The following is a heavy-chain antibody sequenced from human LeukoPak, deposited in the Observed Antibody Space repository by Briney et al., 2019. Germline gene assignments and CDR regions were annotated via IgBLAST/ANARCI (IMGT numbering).Heavy chain of an antibody. CDR1: GYTLTGYF. CDR2: INPNSCGS. CDR3: ARSNRYCSGGSCYRRSWFDP. J-gene: IGHJ5*02. V-gene: IGHV1-2*06. D-gene: IGHD2-15*01. Sequence: ASVKDSRMASGYTLTGYFMHWVRPAPGQGGEWMGRINPNSCGSNYAQKFQGRVTMTRDTSISTAYMELSRLRSDDAAVYYCARSNRYCSGGSCYRRSWFDPWGQGTLVTVSS.